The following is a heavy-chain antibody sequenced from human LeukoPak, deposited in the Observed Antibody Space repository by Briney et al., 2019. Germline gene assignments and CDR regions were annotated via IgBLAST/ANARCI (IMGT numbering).Heavy chain of an antibody. CDR3: ARDPYCSGGSCFDY. CDR2: IKQDGSEK. J-gene: IGHJ4*02. V-gene: IGHV3-7*01. D-gene: IGHD2-15*01. Sequence: GGSLRLSCAASGFTFSSYWMSWVRQAPGKGLEWVANIKQDGSEKYYVDSVKGRFTISRDNAKNSLYLQMNSLRAEDTAVYYCARDPYCSGGSCFDYWGQGTLVTVSS. CDR1: GFTFSSYW.